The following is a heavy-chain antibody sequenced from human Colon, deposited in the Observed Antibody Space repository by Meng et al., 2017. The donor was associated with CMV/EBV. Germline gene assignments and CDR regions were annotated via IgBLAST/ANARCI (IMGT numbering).Heavy chain of an antibody. D-gene: IGHD3-9*01. CDR1: GFTFSSYW. J-gene: IGHJ4*02. V-gene: IGHV3-74*03. CDR3: ARSSTIFDSPDY. CDR2: IDSAESKT. Sequence: GESLKLSCAASGFTFSSYWIHWVRQVPAKGLVWVSRIDSAESKTMYADSVKGRFNISRDNYKNTVYLQMSSLGAEDTAVYYCARSSTIFDSPDYWGQGTLVTVSS.